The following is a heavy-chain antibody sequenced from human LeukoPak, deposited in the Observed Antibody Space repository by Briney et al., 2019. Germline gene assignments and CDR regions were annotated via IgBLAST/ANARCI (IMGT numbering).Heavy chain of an antibody. CDR1: GYTFTGYY. J-gene: IGHJ6*04. V-gene: IGHV1-2*06. CDR3: ARGWGEPSEMDV. D-gene: IGHD7-27*01. Sequence: ASVKVSCKASGYTFTGYYMHWVRQAPGQGLEWMGRINPNSGGTNYAQKFQGRVTITRNTSISTAYMELSSLRSEDTAVYYCARGWGEPSEMDVWGKGTTVTVSS. CDR2: INPNSGGT.